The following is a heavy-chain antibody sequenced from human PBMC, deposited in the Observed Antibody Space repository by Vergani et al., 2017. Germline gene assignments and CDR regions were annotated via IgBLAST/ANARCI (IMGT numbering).Heavy chain of an antibody. CDR3: ARELDTMIVAFDY. Sequence: QVQLVQSGAEVKKPGASVKVSCKASGYTFTSYYMNWVRQAPGQGLEWMGIINPSGGSTTYAQKFQGRVTMTRDTSISTAYMELSRLRSDDTAVYYCARELDTMIVAFDYWGQGTLVTVSS. D-gene: IGHD3-22*01. V-gene: IGHV1-46*01. J-gene: IGHJ4*02. CDR1: GYTFTSYY. CDR2: INPSGGST.